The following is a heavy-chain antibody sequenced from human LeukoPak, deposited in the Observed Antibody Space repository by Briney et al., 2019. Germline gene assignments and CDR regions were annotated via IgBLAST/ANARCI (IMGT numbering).Heavy chain of an antibody. CDR2: IYYSGST. J-gene: IGHJ4*02. CDR3: ARLIWFGEANDY. D-gene: IGHD3-10*01. Sequence: PSETLSLTCTVSGGSISSSSYYWGWIRQPPGKGLEWIGSIYYSGSTYYNPSLKSRVTISVDTSKNQFSLKLSSVTAADTAVYYCARLIWFGEANDYWGQGTLVTVSS. CDR1: GGSISSSSYY. V-gene: IGHV4-39*01.